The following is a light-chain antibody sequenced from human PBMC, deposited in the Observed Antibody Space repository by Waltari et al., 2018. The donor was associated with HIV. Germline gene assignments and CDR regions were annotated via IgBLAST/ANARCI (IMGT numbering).Light chain of an antibody. CDR3: LQDFDYPRT. V-gene: IGKV1-6*01. Sequence: AIQMTQSPSSLSASVGDRVTITCRASQGIRNDLGWYQQKPGKSPKLLIYAASSLESGVPSRFSGSGSGTVFTLTISSLQPEDFATYYCLQDFDYPRTFGQGTKVEIK. CDR1: QGIRND. J-gene: IGKJ1*01. CDR2: AAS.